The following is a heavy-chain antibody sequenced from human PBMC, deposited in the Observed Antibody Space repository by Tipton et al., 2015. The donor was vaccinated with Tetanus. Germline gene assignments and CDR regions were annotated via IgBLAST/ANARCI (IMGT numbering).Heavy chain of an antibody. D-gene: IGHD4-17*01. CDR3: AKWTKYGDYGLGISFIDQ. CDR1: GFTFRKYA. CDR2: FSGSVDST. V-gene: IGHV3-23*01. J-gene: IGHJ4*02. Sequence: SLRLSCAASGFTFRKYAMSWVRQAPGKGLEWVAGFSGSVDSTTYADSAKGRFTISRDPSENTLYLQMDSLRAEDTALYYCAKWTKYGDYGLGISFIDQWGQGTLVTVSS.